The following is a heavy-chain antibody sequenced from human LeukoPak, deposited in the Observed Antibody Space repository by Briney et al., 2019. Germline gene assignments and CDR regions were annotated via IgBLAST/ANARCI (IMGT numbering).Heavy chain of an antibody. CDR2: ITWNSNHE. V-gene: IGHV3-9*01. Sequence: PAGGSLRLSCAASGFNFDDYAMHWVRQAPGKGLEWVSSITWNSNHEGYADSVKGRFTISRDNAKSSLYLQMNGLRSDDTAFYYCAKDRGSGTTFLSINYFDPWGQGTLVTVSS. J-gene: IGHJ5*02. D-gene: IGHD1-7*01. CDR1: GFNFDDYA. CDR3: AKDRGSGTTFLSINYFDP.